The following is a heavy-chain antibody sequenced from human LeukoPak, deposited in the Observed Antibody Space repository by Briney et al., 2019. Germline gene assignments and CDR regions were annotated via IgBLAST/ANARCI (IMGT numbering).Heavy chain of an antibody. CDR3: ARGEVFEMGSWFDP. V-gene: IGHV4-4*02. CDR1: GGSISSSNW. J-gene: IGHJ5*02. D-gene: IGHD3-16*01. CDR2: IYHSGST. Sequence: NASGTLSLTCAVSGGSISSSNWWSWVRQPPGKGLEWIGEIYHSGSTNYNPSLKSRVTISVDTSKNQFSLKLSSVTAADTAMYYCARGEVFEMGSWFDPWGQGTLVTVSS.